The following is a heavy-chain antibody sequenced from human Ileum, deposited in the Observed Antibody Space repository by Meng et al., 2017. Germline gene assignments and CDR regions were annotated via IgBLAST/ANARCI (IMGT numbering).Heavy chain of an antibody. J-gene: IGHJ4*02. CDR1: GASMSVVSY. Sequence: QVKVQGSGPGLVKVSETLALSCPVSGASMSVVSYWSWVRQSPGKGLEWIGQIDHLGIAYYKPSLKSRVTMSIDQSKSQFSLRLTSVSAADTAVYYCARHGGYYQDFWGQGTLVTVSS. CDR3: ARHGGYYQDF. V-gene: IGHV4-4*02. CDR2: IDHLGIA. D-gene: IGHD4-23*01.